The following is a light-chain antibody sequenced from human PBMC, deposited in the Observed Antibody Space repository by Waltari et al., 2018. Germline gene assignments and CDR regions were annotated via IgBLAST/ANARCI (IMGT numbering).Light chain of an antibody. CDR3: QQTYSTPLT. Sequence: DIQMTQSPSSLSASVGDRVTITCRASQSISKYLNCDQQKPGKVPKLLIYAASSLQSGVPSGFSGSGSGTDFTLTISSLQPEDFATYYCQQTYSTPLTFG. J-gene: IGKJ1*01. CDR2: AAS. V-gene: IGKV1-39*01. CDR1: QSISKY.